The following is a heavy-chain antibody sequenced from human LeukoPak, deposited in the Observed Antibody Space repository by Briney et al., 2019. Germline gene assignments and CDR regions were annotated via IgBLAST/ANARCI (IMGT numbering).Heavy chain of an antibody. D-gene: IGHD6-19*01. Sequence: GGSLRLSCAASGFTFSSYGMHWVRQAPGKGLEWVAVISYDGSNKYYADSVKGRFTISRDNSKNTLYLQMNSLRAEDTAVYYCARGGLPGIAVAGIAGEYYYGMDVWGQGTTVTVSS. V-gene: IGHV3-30*03. J-gene: IGHJ6*02. CDR3: ARGGLPGIAVAGIAGEYYYGMDV. CDR2: ISYDGSNK. CDR1: GFTFSSYG.